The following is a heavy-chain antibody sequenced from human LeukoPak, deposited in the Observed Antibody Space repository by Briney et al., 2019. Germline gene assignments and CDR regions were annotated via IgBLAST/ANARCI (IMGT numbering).Heavy chain of an antibody. J-gene: IGHJ3*02. CDR3: ARGGSSTSVTFDI. V-gene: IGHV3-11*01. CDR1: EFSFSDYY. CDR2: ISSSGSTI. D-gene: IGHD2-2*01. Sequence: GGSLRLSCAASEFSFSDYYMSWIRQAPGKGLEWVSYISSSGSTIYYADSVKGRFTISRDNAKNSLYLQMNSLRAEDTAVYYCARGGSSTSVTFDIWGQGTMVTVSS.